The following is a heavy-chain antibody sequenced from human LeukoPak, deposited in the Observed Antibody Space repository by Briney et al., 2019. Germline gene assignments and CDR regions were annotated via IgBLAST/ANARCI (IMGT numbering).Heavy chain of an antibody. Sequence: GGSLRLSCAASGFTFSSYAMSWVRQAPGKGLEWVSAIGGRGTTITGGGTNYADSVKGRFTISRDNSKNTLYLQMNSLRAEDTAVYYCANNLGYCSSTSCYRHMFDYWGQGTLVTVSS. V-gene: IGHV3-23*01. CDR3: ANNLGYCSSTSCYRHMFDY. J-gene: IGHJ4*02. CDR2: IGGRGTTITGGGT. CDR1: GFTFSSYA. D-gene: IGHD2-2*02.